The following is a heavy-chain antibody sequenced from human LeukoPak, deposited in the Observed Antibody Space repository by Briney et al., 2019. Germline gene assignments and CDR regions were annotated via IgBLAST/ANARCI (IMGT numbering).Heavy chain of an antibody. CDR2: ISGYNGNT. Sequence: GSVKVSCKASGYTFISYGISWVRQAPGQGLEWMGWISGYNGNTNYAQKLQGRVTMTTDTSTSTAYMELRSLRSDDTAVYYCARGAGYGDYSRLRSSEYWGQGTLVTVSS. CDR3: ARGAGYGDYSRLRSSEY. D-gene: IGHD4-17*01. J-gene: IGHJ4*02. CDR1: GYTFISYG. V-gene: IGHV1-18*04.